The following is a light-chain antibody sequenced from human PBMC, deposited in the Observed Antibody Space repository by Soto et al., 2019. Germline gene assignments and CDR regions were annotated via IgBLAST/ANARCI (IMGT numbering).Light chain of an antibody. CDR1: QSVSIN. Sequence: ERAMTQSPPTLSVSQGERPILSCRASQSVSINLAWYQQKPGQAPRLLIFDASARAVDIPGRFSGSGSGTDFTLTISRLEPEDFAVYYCQQYGSSPWTFGQGTKVDIK. CDR3: QQYGSSPWT. J-gene: IGKJ1*01. V-gene: IGKV3-20*01. CDR2: DAS.